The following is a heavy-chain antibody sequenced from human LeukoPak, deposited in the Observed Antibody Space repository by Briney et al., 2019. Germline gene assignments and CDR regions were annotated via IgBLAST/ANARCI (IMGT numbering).Heavy chain of an antibody. CDR1: GYTFTHYG. CDR2: INRYNGDT. Sequence: ASVKVSCKASGYTFTHYGFSWVRQAPGQGLEWMGRINRYNGDTNYAQHFQGRVTMTTDTSTSTAYMELKSLRSDDTAVYYCARDGGRYYSDSSGYWYFDLWGRGTLVTVSS. V-gene: IGHV1-18*01. J-gene: IGHJ2*01. CDR3: ARDGGRYYSDSSGYWYFDL. D-gene: IGHD3-22*01.